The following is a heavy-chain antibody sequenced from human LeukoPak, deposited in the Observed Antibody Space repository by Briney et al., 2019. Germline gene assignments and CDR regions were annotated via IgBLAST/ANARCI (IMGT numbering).Heavy chain of an antibody. CDR3: ARGGSSLNFDY. J-gene: IGHJ4*02. Sequence: GGSLRLSCAASGFSFSSYGMNWVCQAPGKGLEWVSYISRTSSTIYYADSVKGRFTISRDNSKNTLYLQMNNLRAEDTAVYYCARGGSSLNFDYWGQGTLVTVPS. CDR1: GFSFSSYG. CDR2: ISRTSSTI. D-gene: IGHD6-13*01. V-gene: IGHV3-48*01.